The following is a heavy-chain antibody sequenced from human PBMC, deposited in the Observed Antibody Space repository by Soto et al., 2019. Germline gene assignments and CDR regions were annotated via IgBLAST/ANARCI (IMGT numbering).Heavy chain of an antibody. CDR2: IWNDGSNS. CDR1: GFTFNNYG. Sequence: QVQLVESGGGVVQPGRSLRLSCAASGFTFNNYGMHWVRQAPGKGLEWVAVIWNDGSNSYYANSVKGRFTISRDNSKNTLHLQMSSLRAEDTAVYYCARRQISPPTRGAATSRGAMDVWAQGPTVTVSS. CDR3: ARRQISPPTRGAATSRGAMDV. V-gene: IGHV3-33*08. J-gene: IGHJ6*02. D-gene: IGHD6-13*01.